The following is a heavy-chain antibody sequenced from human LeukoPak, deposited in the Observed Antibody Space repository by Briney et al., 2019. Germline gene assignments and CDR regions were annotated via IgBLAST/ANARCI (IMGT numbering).Heavy chain of an antibody. Sequence: SETLSLTCAVSGYPFTSGYYWSWIRQTPGRGLEWIGTIHHTGFTVHSPSLKSRVTITVDTAKNHFSLNLRSVTGADTAVYYCARHGNHRYNRLDPWGQGIQVTVSS. V-gene: IGHV4-38-2*01. CDR2: IHHTGFT. J-gene: IGHJ5*02. CDR1: GYPFTSGYY. D-gene: IGHD1-14*01. CDR3: ARHGNHRYNRLDP.